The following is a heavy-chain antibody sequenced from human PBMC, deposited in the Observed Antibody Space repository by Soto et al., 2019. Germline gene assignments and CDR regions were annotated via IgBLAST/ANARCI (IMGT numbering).Heavy chain of an antibody. J-gene: IGHJ3*02. Sequence: SETLSLTCTVSGGSISSGDYYWSWIRQHPGKGLEWIGYIYYSGSTYYNPSLKSRVTISVDTSKNQFSLKLSSVTAADTAVYYCARVKGWLDNSAFDIWGQGTMVTVSS. CDR1: GGSISSGDYY. D-gene: IGHD6-19*01. CDR2: IYYSGST. CDR3: ARVKGWLDNSAFDI. V-gene: IGHV4-31*03.